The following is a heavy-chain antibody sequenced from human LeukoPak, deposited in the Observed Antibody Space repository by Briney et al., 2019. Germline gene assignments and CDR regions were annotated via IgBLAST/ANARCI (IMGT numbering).Heavy chain of an antibody. CDR1: GGSIINYY. V-gene: IGHV4-4*07. CDR2: IYVTGST. J-gene: IGHJ6*03. D-gene: IGHD3-22*01. CDR3: ARLKYYDSTGYSPGYYMDV. Sequence: SETLSLTCTVSGGSIINYYWSWIRQPAGTGLEWVGRIYVTGSTIYNPSLQSRLSMSVDTSKNQFSLRLTSVTAADTAVYYCARLKYYDSTGYSPGYYMDVWGRGITVTVSS.